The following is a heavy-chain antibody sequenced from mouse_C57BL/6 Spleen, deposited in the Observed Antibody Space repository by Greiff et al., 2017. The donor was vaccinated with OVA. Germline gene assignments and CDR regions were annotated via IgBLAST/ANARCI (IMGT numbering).Heavy chain of an antibody. D-gene: IGHD1-1*01. Sequence: EVMLVESGGGLVKPGGSLKLSCAASGFTFSDYGMHRVRQAPEKGLEWVAYISSGSSTIYYADTVKGRFTISRDNAKNTLFLQMTSLRSEDTAMYYCARGDYGSSFDYWGQGTTLTVSS. J-gene: IGHJ2*01. V-gene: IGHV5-17*01. CDR1: GFTFSDYG. CDR2: ISSGSSTI. CDR3: ARGDYGSSFDY.